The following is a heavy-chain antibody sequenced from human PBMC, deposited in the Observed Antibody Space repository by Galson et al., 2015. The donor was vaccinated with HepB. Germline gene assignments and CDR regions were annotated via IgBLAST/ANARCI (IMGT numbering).Heavy chain of an antibody. V-gene: IGHV3-33*01. CDR2: IWYDGSNK. Sequence: SLRLSCAASGFTFSSYGMHWVRQAPGKGLEWVAVIWYDGSNKYYADSVKGRFTISRDNSKNTLYLQMNSLRAEDTAVYYCARDNGGAARPYYYYYMDVWGKGTTVTASS. CDR1: GFTFSSYG. CDR3: ARDNGGAARPYYYYYMDV. D-gene: IGHD6-6*01. J-gene: IGHJ6*03.